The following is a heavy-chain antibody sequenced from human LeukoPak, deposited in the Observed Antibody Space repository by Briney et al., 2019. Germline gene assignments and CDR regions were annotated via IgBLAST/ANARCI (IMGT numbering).Heavy chain of an antibody. CDR1: GGSFSGYY. CDR3: ARENGLSHPRRFDP. Sequence: SETLSLTCAVYGGSFSGYYWSWIRQPPGKGLEWIGHIYYTGGTNYNPSLKSRVTISVDTSKNQFSLKLNSVTAADTAVYYCARENGLSHPRRFDPWGQGTLVTVSS. J-gene: IGHJ5*02. CDR2: IYYTGGT. V-gene: IGHV4-59*01. D-gene: IGHD2-8*01.